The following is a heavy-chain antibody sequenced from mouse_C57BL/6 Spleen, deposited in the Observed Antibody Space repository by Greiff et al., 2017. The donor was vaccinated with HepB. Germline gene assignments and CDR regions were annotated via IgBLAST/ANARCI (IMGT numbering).Heavy chain of an antibody. Sequence: VQLKESGPELVKPGASVKISCKASGYSFTGYYMNWVKQSPEKSLEWIGEINPSTGGTTYNQKFKAKATLTVDKSSSTAYMQLKSLTSEDSAVYYCARGGGYYRQGYFDVWGTGTTVTVSS. V-gene: IGHV1-42*01. CDR2: INPSTGGT. CDR1: GYSFTGYY. D-gene: IGHD2-3*01. J-gene: IGHJ1*03. CDR3: ARGGGYYRQGYFDV.